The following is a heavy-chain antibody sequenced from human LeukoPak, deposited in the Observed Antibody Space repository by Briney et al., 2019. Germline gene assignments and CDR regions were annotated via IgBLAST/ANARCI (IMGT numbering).Heavy chain of an antibody. J-gene: IGHJ4*02. V-gene: IGHV3-33*01. CDR2: IWNDGSET. CDR1: GFTFSNYG. Sequence: GGSLRLSCAASGFTFSNYGMHWVRQAPGKRLEWVAVIWNDGSETFHADSVRGRFRIARDNSKNTLYLQMNSLRAEDTAVYFCARDMGRAWYGPPDYWGQGTLVTVSS. D-gene: IGHD6-13*01. CDR3: ARDMGRAWYGPPDY.